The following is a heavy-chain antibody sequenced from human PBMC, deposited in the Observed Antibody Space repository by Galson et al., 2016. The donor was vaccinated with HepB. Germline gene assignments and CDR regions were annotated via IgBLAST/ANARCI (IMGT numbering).Heavy chain of an antibody. D-gene: IGHD3-16*01. J-gene: IGHJ5*02. Sequence: SLRLSCAASGFTFSNFAMSWVRQAPGKGLEWVSVISGSGGNTYYTDSVKGRFTISRDNSKNTLYLQMNSLRAEDTAVYYCARHEGLGPGWFDPWGQGILVTVSS. CDR2: ISGSGGNT. CDR1: GFTFSNFA. CDR3: ARHEGLGPGWFDP. V-gene: IGHV3-23*01.